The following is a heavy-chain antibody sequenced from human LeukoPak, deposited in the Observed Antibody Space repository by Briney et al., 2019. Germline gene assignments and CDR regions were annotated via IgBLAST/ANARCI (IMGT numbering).Heavy chain of an antibody. J-gene: IGHJ4*02. D-gene: IGHD1-26*01. Sequence: GASVKVSCKVSGYTLTVLSMHWVRQAPGKGLEWMGGFDPEDGETIYAEKFQGRVTMTEDTSIETAYVELSSLRSEDTAVYYCATSSGELLGREFDYWGQGTLVTVSS. CDR1: GYTLTVLS. CDR2: FDPEDGET. V-gene: IGHV1-24*01. CDR3: ATSSGELLGREFDY.